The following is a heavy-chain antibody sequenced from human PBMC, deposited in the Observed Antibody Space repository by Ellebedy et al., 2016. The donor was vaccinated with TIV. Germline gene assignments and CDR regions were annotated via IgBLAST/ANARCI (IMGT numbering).Heavy chain of an antibody. V-gene: IGHV3-66*01. CDR2: IYGGGSI. J-gene: IGHJ6*02. CDR3: ASSHLGQLVNSPKPMDV. D-gene: IGHD3-10*01. CDR1: GFTVSNNY. Sequence: GESLKISCAASGFTVSNNYMSWVRQAPGKGLEWVSVIYGGGSIFYADSVKGRFTISRDNYKNTLYLQMNRLRAEDTAVYYCASSHLGQLVNSPKPMDVWGQGTTVTVSS.